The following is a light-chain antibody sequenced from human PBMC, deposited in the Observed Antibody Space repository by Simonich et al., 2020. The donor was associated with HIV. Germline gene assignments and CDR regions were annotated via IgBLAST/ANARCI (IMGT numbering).Light chain of an antibody. J-gene: IGKJ3*01. V-gene: IGKV1-9*01. CDR3: QQLNSYPPPFT. CDR1: QGISSY. Sequence: IQLTQYPSFLSASVGDRVTITCRASQGISSYLAWYQQKPGKSPKLLIYAASTLKSGVPSRFSGSGSGTEFTLTISSLQPEDFATYSCQQLNSYPPPFTFGPGTKVDVK. CDR2: AAS.